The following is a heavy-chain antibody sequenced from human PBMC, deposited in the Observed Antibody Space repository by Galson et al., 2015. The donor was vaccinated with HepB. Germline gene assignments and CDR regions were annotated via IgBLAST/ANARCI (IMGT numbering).Heavy chain of an antibody. Sequence: TLSLTCTVSGGSITGGDFYWGWVRQPPGKGLEWIGYIYYSGSTYYNPSLKGRINISFDTSKNQFSLRLTSVTAADTAIYFCARDRGYNYDISPLDVWGKGTTVTVSS. CDR3: ARDRGYNYDISPLDV. D-gene: IGHD5-18*01. V-gene: IGHV4-30-4*01. CDR1: GGSITGGDFY. J-gene: IGHJ6*04. CDR2: IYYSGST.